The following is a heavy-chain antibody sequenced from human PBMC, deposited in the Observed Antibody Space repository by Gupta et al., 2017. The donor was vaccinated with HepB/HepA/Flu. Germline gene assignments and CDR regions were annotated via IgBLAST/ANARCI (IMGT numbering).Heavy chain of an antibody. V-gene: IGHV4-34*01. J-gene: IGHJ4*02. CDR2: IKQSGST. D-gene: IGHD3-22*01. Sequence: QVQLQQWGAGLLKPSATLSLTCAVYGGSFSGYYWSWSRQPQGKGMEWIGEIKQSGSTNSNPSLNSRVTISVEKSKNQCALKWSFVTHAGTAVYYRAKGSPTYDYDSSVYYIGVYFDYWGQGPLVTVS. CDR3: AKGSPTYDYDSSVYYIGVYFDY. CDR1: GGSFSGYY.